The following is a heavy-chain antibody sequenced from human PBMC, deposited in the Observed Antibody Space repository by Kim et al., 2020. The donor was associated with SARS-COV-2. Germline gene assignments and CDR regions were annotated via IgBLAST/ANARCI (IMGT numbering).Heavy chain of an antibody. CDR3: ASDVKYYYDSSGYYDAFDI. CDR2: ISSSSSYI. V-gene: IGHV3-21*01. D-gene: IGHD3-22*01. J-gene: IGHJ3*02. Sequence: GGSLRLSCAASGFTFSSYSMNWVRQAPGKGLEWVSSISSSSSYIYYADSVKGRFTISRDNAKNSLYLQMNSLRAEDTAVYYCASDVKYYYDSSGYYDAFDIWGQGTMVTVSS. CDR1: GFTFSSYS.